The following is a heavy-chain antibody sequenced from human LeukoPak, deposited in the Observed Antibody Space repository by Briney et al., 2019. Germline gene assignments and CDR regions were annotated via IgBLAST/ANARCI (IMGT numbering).Heavy chain of an antibody. D-gene: IGHD3-10*01. V-gene: IGHV3-21*01. J-gene: IGHJ4*02. CDR3: ARGKFTDYYGSGSRLPYYFDY. Sequence: PGGSLRLSCAASGFTFSSYAMSWVRQAPGKGLEWVSSISSSSSYIYYADSVKGRFTISRDNAKNSLYLQMNSLRAEDTAVYYCARGKFTDYYGSGSRLPYYFDYWGREPWSPSPQ. CDR1: GFTFSSYA. CDR2: ISSSSSYI.